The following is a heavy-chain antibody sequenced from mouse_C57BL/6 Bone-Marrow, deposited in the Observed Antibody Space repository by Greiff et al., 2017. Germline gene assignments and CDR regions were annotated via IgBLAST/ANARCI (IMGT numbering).Heavy chain of an antibody. Sequence: VQLQQPGAELVKPGASVKMSCKASGYTFTSYWITWVKQRPGQGLEWIGNIYPGSGSTNYNEKFKSKATLTVDTSSSTAYMPLSSLTSEASAVYYCARPYYSNDWYFDVWGTGTTVTVSS. CDR1: GYTFTSYW. V-gene: IGHV1-55*01. CDR3: ARPYYSNDWYFDV. D-gene: IGHD2-5*01. CDR2: IYPGSGST. J-gene: IGHJ1*03.